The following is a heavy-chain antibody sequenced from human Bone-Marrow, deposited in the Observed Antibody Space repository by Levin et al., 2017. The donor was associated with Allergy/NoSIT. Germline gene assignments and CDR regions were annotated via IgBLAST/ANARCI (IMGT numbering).Heavy chain of an antibody. CDR3: AKVKLGFCSGGTCYSEGNFDS. V-gene: IGHV3-23*01. CDR1: EFTFSSYA. CDR2: ISSSGATT. Sequence: PGESLKISCKASEFTFSSYAMNWVRQAPGKGLEWVSGISSSGATTYYADSVKGRFTISRDNSKNIVFLQAKSLRAGDTAMYYCAKVKLGFCSGGTCYSEGNFDSWGQGTLVTVSS. D-gene: IGHD2-15*01. J-gene: IGHJ4*02.